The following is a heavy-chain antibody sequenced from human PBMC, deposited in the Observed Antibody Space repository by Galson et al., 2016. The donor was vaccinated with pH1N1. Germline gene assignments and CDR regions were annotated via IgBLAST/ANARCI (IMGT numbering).Heavy chain of an antibody. Sequence: SLRLSCAASGFTFGDYAMRWVRQAPGKGLEYVSSISTSSGTTYYSDSVRGRFTISRDNSKNTVYLQMNGLRAEDTAIYYCTKARVGNYYFDYWGQGSLVTVSS. CDR2: ISTSSGTT. V-gene: IGHV3-23*01. J-gene: IGHJ4*02. CDR1: GFTFGDYA. D-gene: IGHD1-7*01. CDR3: TKARVGNYYFDY.